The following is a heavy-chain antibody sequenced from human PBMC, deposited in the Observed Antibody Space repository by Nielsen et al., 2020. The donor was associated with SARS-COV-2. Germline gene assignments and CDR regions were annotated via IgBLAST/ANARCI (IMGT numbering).Heavy chain of an antibody. CDR3: ARGYPDLRYFEAGYYYYYMDV. CDR2: ISSSSSYI. J-gene: IGHJ6*03. CDR1: GFTFSSYA. Sequence: GESLKISCAASGFTFSSYAMSWVRQAPGKGLEWVSSISSSSSYIYYADSVKGRFTISRDNAKNSLYLQMNSLRAEDTAVYYCARGYPDLRYFEAGYYYYYMDVWGKGTTVTVSS. D-gene: IGHD3-9*01. V-gene: IGHV3-21*01.